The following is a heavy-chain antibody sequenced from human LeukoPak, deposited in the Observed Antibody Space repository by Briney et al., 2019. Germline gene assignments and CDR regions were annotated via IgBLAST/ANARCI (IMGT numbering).Heavy chain of an antibody. D-gene: IGHD3-10*01. Sequence: SETLSLTCTVSGGSISSSSYYWGWIRQPPGKGLEWIGSIYYSGSTYYNPSLKSRVTISVDTSKNQFSLKLSSVTAADTAVYYCARYDSGEFDYWGQGNLVIVSS. CDR3: ARYDSGEFDY. CDR2: IYYSGST. V-gene: IGHV4-39*01. CDR1: GGSISSSSYY. J-gene: IGHJ4*02.